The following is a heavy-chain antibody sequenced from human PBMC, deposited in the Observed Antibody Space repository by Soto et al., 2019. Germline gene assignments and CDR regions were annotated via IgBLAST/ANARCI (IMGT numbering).Heavy chain of an antibody. Sequence: QVQLQQWGAGLLKPSETLSLTYAVYGGSFSGYYWSWIRQPPGKGLEWIGEINHSGSTNYNPPLKSRVTISVDTSKNQFSLKLSSVTAADTAVYYCARGGLRGYSGYDLDYWGQGTLVTVSS. D-gene: IGHD5-12*01. V-gene: IGHV4-34*01. J-gene: IGHJ4*02. CDR3: ARGGLRGYSGYDLDY. CDR1: GGSFSGYY. CDR2: INHSGST.